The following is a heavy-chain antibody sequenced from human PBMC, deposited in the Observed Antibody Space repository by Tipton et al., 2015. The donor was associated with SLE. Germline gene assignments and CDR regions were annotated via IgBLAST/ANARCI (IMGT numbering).Heavy chain of an antibody. D-gene: IGHD3-3*01. Sequence: LRLSCTVSGASISDGGHFWTWIRQPAGKGLEWIGRIFLTGNTNYNPSLKSRVTMSLDTSKNQFSLTLTSVTAADTAVYYCARQWAQGWSGTYFDSWGQGTRVTVSS. J-gene: IGHJ4*02. CDR3: ARQWAQGWSGTYFDS. V-gene: IGHV4-61*02. CDR1: GASISDGGHF. CDR2: IFLTGNT.